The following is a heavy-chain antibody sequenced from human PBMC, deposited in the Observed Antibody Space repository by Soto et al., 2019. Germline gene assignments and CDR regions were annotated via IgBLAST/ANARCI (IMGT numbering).Heavy chain of an antibody. CDR2: INPSGGST. V-gene: IGHV1-46*01. D-gene: IGHD2-21*02. CDR1: GYTFTSYY. Sequence: QVQLVQSGAEVKKPGASVKVSCKASGYTFTSYYMHWVRQAPGQGLEWMGIINPSGGSTSYAQKFQGRVTMTRDTSTSTVYMELSSLRSEDTAVYYCAICPSVVVVTAPYGMDVWGQGTTVTVSS. J-gene: IGHJ6*02. CDR3: AICPSVVVVTAPYGMDV.